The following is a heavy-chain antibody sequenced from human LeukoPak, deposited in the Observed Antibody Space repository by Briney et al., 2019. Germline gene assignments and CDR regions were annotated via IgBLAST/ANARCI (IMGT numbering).Heavy chain of an antibody. CDR3: ARCVVVVAATRNDAFDI. Sequence: SETLSLTCAVYGGSFSGYYWSWIRQPPGKGLEWIGEINHSGSTNYNPSLKSRATISVDTSKNQFSLKLSSVTAADTAVYYCARCVVVVAATRNDAFDIWGQGTMVTVSS. D-gene: IGHD2-15*01. CDR1: GGSFSGYY. J-gene: IGHJ3*02. CDR2: INHSGST. V-gene: IGHV4-34*01.